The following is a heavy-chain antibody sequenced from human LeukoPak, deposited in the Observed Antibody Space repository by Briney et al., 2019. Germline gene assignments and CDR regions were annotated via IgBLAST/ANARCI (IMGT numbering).Heavy chain of an antibody. CDR2: ISYDGSNK. V-gene: IGHV3-30*04. J-gene: IGHJ4*02. CDR3: AKEPNKYSGHDVLGY. CDR1: GFTFSSYA. Sequence: GGSLRLSCAASGFTFSSYAMHWVRQAPGKGLEWVAVISYDGSNKYYADSVKGRFTISRDNSKNTLYLQMNSLRAEDTAVYYCAKEPNKYSGHDVLGYWGQGTLVTVSS. D-gene: IGHD5-12*01.